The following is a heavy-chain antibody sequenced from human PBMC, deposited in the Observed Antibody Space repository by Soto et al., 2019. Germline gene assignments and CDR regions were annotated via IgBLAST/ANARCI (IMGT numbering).Heavy chain of an antibody. Sequence: EVQLVESGGGLVQPGGSRKLSCAASGFTFSGSAMHWVRQASGQGLERFGRIRSKANSYATAYVAWVKGRFTISRDDSTNPAYMQMNSLKTGVTAVYYGTFRSSGWQGGFDYWGQGTLLTVSS. CDR1: GFTFSGSA. J-gene: IGHJ4*02. V-gene: IGHV3-73*02. CDR3: TFRSSGWQGGFDY. D-gene: IGHD6-19*01. CDR2: IRSKANSYAT.